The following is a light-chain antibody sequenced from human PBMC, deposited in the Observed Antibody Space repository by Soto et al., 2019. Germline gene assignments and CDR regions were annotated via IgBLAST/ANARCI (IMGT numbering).Light chain of an antibody. V-gene: IGLV2-14*01. J-gene: IGLJ1*01. CDR1: SRDVGGYNY. Sequence: QSVLTQPASVSGSPGQSITISCTGTSRDVGGYNYVSWYQQHPGKAPKLMVYDVSNRPSGVSNRFSGSKSGNTASLTISGLQAEDEADYYCCSYTSSSTYVFGTGTKLTVL. CDR2: DVS. CDR3: CSYTSSSTYV.